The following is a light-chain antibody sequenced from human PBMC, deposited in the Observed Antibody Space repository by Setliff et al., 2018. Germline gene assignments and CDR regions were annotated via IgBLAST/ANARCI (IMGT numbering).Light chain of an antibody. CDR1: SSDVGGYDY. CDR2: DVT. CDR3: SSYKNTNKNV. J-gene: IGLJ1*01. Sequence: SVLTQPAAVSRSPGQSITISCTGTSSDVGGYDYVSWYQQHPGKAPKLIIYDVTKRPSGVSSRFSGSKSGNTASLTISGLQAEDEADYFCSSYKNTNKNVFGTGTKVTV. V-gene: IGLV2-14*01.